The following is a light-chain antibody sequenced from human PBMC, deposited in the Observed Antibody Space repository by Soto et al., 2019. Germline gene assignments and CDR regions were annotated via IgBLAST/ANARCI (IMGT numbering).Light chain of an antibody. J-gene: IGLJ2*01. CDR1: SSDVGSYNL. V-gene: IGLV2-23*02. Sequence: QSALTQPASVSGSPGQSITISCTGTSSDVGSYNLVSWYQQHPRKAPKLMIYENSKRPSGVSNRFSGSKSDNTASLTISGLQAEDEADYYCCSYAGSSTVLFGGGTKLNVL. CDR2: ENS. CDR3: CSYAGSSTVL.